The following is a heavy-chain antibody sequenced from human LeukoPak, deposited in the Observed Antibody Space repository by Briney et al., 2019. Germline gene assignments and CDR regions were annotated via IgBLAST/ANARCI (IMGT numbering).Heavy chain of an antibody. CDR3: ARARNWNDVVWFDY. CDR2: IDPTDSYT. J-gene: IGHJ4*02. D-gene: IGHD1-1*01. CDR1: GYRFTSYW. V-gene: IGHV5-10-1*01. Sequence: GESLKISCKGSGYRFTSYWISWVGQMPGKGLEWMGRIDPTDSYTNYSPSFEGHVTISADKSTATVYLQWSSLKASDTAMYYCARARNWNDVVWFDYWGQGTLVTVSS.